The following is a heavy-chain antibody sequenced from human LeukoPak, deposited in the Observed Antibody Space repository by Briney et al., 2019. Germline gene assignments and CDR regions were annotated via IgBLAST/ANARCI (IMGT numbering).Heavy chain of an antibody. V-gene: IGHV3-23*01. J-gene: IGHJ4*02. CDR3: AIDLTLLSWLDY. CDR2: ISSSCGST. D-gene: IGHD6-19*01. CDR1: GFTFTSYG. Sequence: GGSLTLSCAASGFTFTSYGMSWVRQAPGKGLEWVSAISSSCGSTFYADSVEGRFPISRDNSENTLYPQMNSLRAEDTAVFYCAIDLTLLSWLDYWGQGTLVSVSS.